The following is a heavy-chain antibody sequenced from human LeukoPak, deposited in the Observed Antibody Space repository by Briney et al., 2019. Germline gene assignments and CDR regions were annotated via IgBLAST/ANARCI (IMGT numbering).Heavy chain of an antibody. D-gene: IGHD2-2*01. Sequence: PSQTLSLTCTVSGGSISSGGYYWSWIRQHPGKGLEWIGYIYYSGSTYYNPSLKSRVTISVDTSKNQFSLKLSSVTAADTAVYYCAREAGYCSSTSCYSPVPDYWGQGTLVTVSS. J-gene: IGHJ4*02. CDR3: AREAGYCSSTSCYSPVPDY. CDR1: GGSISSGGYY. V-gene: IGHV4-31*03. CDR2: IYYSGST.